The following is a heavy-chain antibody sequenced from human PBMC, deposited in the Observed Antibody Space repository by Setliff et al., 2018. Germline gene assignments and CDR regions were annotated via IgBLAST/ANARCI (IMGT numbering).Heavy chain of an antibody. CDR3: ARSPALLGIVYLDP. D-gene: IGHD2-15*01. Sequence: GASVKVSCKASGDSFSNYAISWVRQAPGQGLEWMGGLIPMFGTPGYAQKFQDRVTITTDESTSTAYMELNSLTSEDTAVYYCARSPALLGIVYLDPWGQGTRVTSPQ. V-gene: IGHV1-69*05. CDR1: GDSFSNYA. CDR2: LIPMFGTP. J-gene: IGHJ5*02.